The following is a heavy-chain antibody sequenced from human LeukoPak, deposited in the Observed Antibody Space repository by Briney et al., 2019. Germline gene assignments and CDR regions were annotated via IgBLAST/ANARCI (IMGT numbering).Heavy chain of an antibody. CDR3: ARGITMDRRVAGLDY. Sequence: SETLSLTCTVSGGSISTGDHYWNWIRQPPGKGLEWIAYTYYSGSTYYNPSLKSRVSISVDTSKNQFSLKLSSVTAADTAVYYCARGITMDRRVAGLDYWGQGTPVTVSS. CDR1: GGSISTGDHY. CDR2: TYYSGST. J-gene: IGHJ4*02. V-gene: IGHV4-30-4*01. D-gene: IGHD3-10*01.